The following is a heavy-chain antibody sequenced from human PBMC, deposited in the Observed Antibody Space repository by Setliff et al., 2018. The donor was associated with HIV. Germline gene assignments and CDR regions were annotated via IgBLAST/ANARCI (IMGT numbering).Heavy chain of an antibody. Sequence: PSETLSLTCDFSGSSITTNYCWAWIRLPPGKGLEWVGSHYHDGTSFYNLSLKSGVTVSLDTSKNQFSLKLQSVTAADTAVYYCARRAGNWGLNWFDPWGQGTQVTVSS. CDR3: ARRAGNWGLNWFDP. CDR1: GSSITTNYC. D-gene: IGHD3-10*01. V-gene: IGHV4-38-2*01. J-gene: IGHJ5*02. CDR2: HYHDGTS.